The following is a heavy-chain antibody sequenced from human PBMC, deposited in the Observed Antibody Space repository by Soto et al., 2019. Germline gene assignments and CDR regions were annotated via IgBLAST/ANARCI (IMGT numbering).Heavy chain of an antibody. CDR3: AKMLGDIVVVVAATEDYYYGMDV. D-gene: IGHD2-15*01. V-gene: IGHV3-30*18. J-gene: IGHJ6*02. Sequence: GGSLRLSCAASGFTFSSYGMHWVRQAPGKGLEWVAVISYDGSNKYYADSVKGRFTISRDNSKNTLYLQMNSLRAEDTAVYYCAKMLGDIVVVVAATEDYYYGMDVWGQGTTVTVSS. CDR1: GFTFSSYG. CDR2: ISYDGSNK.